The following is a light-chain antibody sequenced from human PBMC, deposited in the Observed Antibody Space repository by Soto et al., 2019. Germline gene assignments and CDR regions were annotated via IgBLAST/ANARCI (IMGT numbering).Light chain of an antibody. CDR1: ETVSTN. V-gene: IGKV3-15*01. J-gene: IGKJ1*01. CDR3: QQYNSWPQT. Sequence: EIVLTQSPATLSVSPGERVTLSCRASETVSTNLAWYQQRPGQAPRLLIYDVSTGATGIPARFSGRRSGTEFTLTTSSLQSEDFGVYYCQQYNSWPQTFGQGTKVDIK. CDR2: DVS.